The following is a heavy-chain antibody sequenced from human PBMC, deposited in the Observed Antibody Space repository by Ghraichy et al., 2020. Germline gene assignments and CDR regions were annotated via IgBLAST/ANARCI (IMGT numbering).Heavy chain of an antibody. CDR3: AKVRDVGTIDY. J-gene: IGHJ4*02. Sequence: LSLTCAASGFTFSSYAMSWVRQAPGKGLEWVSAISGSGGSTYYADSVKGRFTISRDNSKNTLYLQMNSLRAEDTAVYYCAKVRDVGTIDYWGQGTLVTVSS. V-gene: IGHV3-23*01. CDR1: GFTFSSYA. CDR2: ISGSGGST. D-gene: IGHD2-15*01.